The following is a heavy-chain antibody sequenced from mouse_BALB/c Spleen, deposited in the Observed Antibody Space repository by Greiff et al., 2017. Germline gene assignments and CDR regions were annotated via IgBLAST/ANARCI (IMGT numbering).Heavy chain of an antibody. CDR2: ISSGGSYT. CDR1: GFTFSSYG. D-gene: IGHD3-1*01. CDR3: ARRGSSGPWFAY. J-gene: IGHJ3*01. V-gene: IGHV5-6*01. Sequence: EVQLVESGGDLVKPGGSLKLSCAASGFTFSSYGMSWVRQTPDKRLEWVATISSGGSYTYYPDSVKGRFTISRDNAKNTLYLQMSSLKSEDTAMYYCARRGSSGPWFAYWGQGTLVTVSA.